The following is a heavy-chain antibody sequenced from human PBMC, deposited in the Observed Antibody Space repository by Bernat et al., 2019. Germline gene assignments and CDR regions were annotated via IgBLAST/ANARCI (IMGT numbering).Heavy chain of an antibody. V-gene: IGHV3-53*04. Sequence: VQLVESGGGVVQPGRSLRLSCATSGFTVSSNYMSWVRQAPGKGLEWVSVIYSGGNTYYADSVKGRFTISRHNSNNTLYLQMNSLRAEDTAVYYCAKASSGLGPFEYWGQGTLVTVSS. CDR2: IYSGGNT. D-gene: IGHD3-22*01. CDR1: GFTVSSNY. J-gene: IGHJ4*02. CDR3: AKASSGLGPFEY.